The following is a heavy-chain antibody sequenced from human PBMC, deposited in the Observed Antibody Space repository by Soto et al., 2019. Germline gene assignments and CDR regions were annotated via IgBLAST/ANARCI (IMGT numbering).Heavy chain of an antibody. Sequence: EVQLLESGGDLVQPGGSLRLFCAASGFTFSSYAMSWVRQAPGEGLEWVSAISGSGGNTYYADSVKGRFTISRDNSKNTLYLQMNSLRAEDTAIYYCAKDATGTTRKFDYWGQGTLVTVSS. V-gene: IGHV3-23*01. CDR1: GFTFSSYA. D-gene: IGHD1-7*01. CDR3: AKDATGTTRKFDY. CDR2: ISGSGGNT. J-gene: IGHJ4*02.